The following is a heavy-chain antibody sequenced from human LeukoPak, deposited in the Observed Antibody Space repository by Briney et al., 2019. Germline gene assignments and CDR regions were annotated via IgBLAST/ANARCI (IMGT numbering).Heavy chain of an antibody. Sequence: GGSLRLSCAASGLTFSSYAMSWVRQAPGKGLEWVSSVSSSSSYIYYADSVKGRFTISRDNAKNSLYLQMNSLRAEDTAVYYCAREPYGDYADYWGQGTLVTVSS. CDR2: VSSSSSYI. D-gene: IGHD4-17*01. V-gene: IGHV3-21*01. J-gene: IGHJ4*02. CDR1: GLTFSSYA. CDR3: AREPYGDYADY.